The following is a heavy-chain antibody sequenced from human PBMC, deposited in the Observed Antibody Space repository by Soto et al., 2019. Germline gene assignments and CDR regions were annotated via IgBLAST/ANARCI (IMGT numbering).Heavy chain of an antibody. CDR2: INAYNGNT. J-gene: IGHJ6*02. D-gene: IGHD6-13*01. CDR3: ARDSKQLVPHYYYGMDV. CDR1: GYTFTSYY. Sequence: ASVKVSCKASGYTFTSYYMHWVRQAPGQGLEWMGRINAYNGNTNYAQKLQGRVTMTTDTSTSTAYMELRSLRSDDTAVYYCARDSKQLVPHYYYGMDVWGQGTTVTVSS. V-gene: IGHV1-18*04.